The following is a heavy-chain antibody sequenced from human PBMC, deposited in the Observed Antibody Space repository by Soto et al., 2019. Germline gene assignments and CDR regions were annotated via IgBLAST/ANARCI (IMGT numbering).Heavy chain of an antibody. Sequence: QLQLQESGPGLVKPSETLSLTCTVSGGSITGGSISSTTYYWGWMRQPPGKGLVWIASFFIGGNXHSTPTLKFPXXPXVXXSKNQFSLKLSSVTAADKAVYFCAGRHGLDIDAYYWGQGILVTVSS. V-gene: IGHV4-39*01. J-gene: IGHJ4*02. CDR1: GGSITGGSISSTTYY. D-gene: IGHD3-10*01. CDR3: AGRHGLDIDAYY. CDR2: FFIGGNX.